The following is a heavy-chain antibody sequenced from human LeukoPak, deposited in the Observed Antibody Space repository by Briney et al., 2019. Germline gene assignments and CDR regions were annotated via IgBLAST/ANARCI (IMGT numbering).Heavy chain of an antibody. D-gene: IGHD6-19*01. Sequence: ASVKVSCKASGYTFTGYYMHWVRQAPGQGLEWMGRINPNSGGTNYAQKFQGRVTMTRVTSISTAYMELSRLRSDDTAVYYCARDSSGWYTFDYWGQGTLVTVSS. CDR2: INPNSGGT. CDR3: ARDSSGWYTFDY. V-gene: IGHV1-2*06. J-gene: IGHJ4*02. CDR1: GYTFTGYY.